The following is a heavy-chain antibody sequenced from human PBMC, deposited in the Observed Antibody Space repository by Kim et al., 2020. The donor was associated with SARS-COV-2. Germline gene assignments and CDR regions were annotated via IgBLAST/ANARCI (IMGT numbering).Heavy chain of an antibody. CDR3: ARAIFGVFYYFDY. J-gene: IGHJ4*02. V-gene: IGHV4-39*01. Sequence: SETLSLTCTVSGGSISGTTDYWGWIRQPPGKGLEWIGTISYTGNTDYNPSLKSRVTISFDTSKSLFSLRLSSVTASDTAFYYCARAIFGVFYYFDYWGQG. CDR2: ISYTGNT. CDR1: GGSISGTTDY. D-gene: IGHD3-3*01.